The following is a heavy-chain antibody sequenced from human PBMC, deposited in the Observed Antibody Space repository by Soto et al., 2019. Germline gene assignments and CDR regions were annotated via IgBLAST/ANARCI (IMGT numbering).Heavy chain of an antibody. D-gene: IGHD2-15*01. V-gene: IGHV4-31*03. CDR1: GGSISSGGYF. CDR3: ARGVAI. J-gene: IGHJ3*02. Sequence: QVQLQESGPGLVQPSQTLSLSCTVSGGSISSGGYFWSWIRQHPGKGLEWIGSIYYSGSTYCNPSLKSRITISVDTSKNQFSLKLSSVTAADTAVYCCARGVAIWGQGTMVTVSS. CDR2: IYYSGST.